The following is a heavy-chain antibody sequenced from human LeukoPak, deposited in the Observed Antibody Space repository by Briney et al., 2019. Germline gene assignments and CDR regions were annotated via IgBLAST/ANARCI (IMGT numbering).Heavy chain of an antibody. J-gene: IGHJ4*02. V-gene: IGHV3-23*01. CDR3: AKGQEIRYSSSWPYYFDY. D-gene: IGHD6-13*01. CDR2: ISGSGASI. CDR1: GFTFSSYA. Sequence: GGSLRLSCAASGFTFSSYAMSWVRQAPGKGLEWVSAISGSGASIYYADSVKGWFTISRDNSKNTLYLQMNSLRAEDTAVYYCAKGQEIRYSSSWPYYFDYWGQGTLVTVSS.